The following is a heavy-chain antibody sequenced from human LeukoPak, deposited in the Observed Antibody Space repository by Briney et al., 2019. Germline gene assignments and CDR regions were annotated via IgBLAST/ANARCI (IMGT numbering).Heavy chain of an antibody. D-gene: IGHD1-26*01. Sequence: SETLSLTCSVSGGPITEYYWSWIRQPPGKGLEWIGYIYHTGSTNYSPSLKSRVTMSVDASRNQFSLKLVSVTAAETAVYYCARDRGTTGYYYLDSWGQGILVTVSS. V-gene: IGHV4-59*01. CDR3: ARDRGTTGYYYLDS. CDR1: GGPITEYY. CDR2: IYHTGST. J-gene: IGHJ4*02.